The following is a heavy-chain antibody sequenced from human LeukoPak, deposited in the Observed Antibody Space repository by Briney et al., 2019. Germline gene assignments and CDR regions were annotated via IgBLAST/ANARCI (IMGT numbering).Heavy chain of an antibody. V-gene: IGHV4-38-2*02. CDR1: GYSISSGYY. D-gene: IGHD1-26*01. CDR2: IYHSGST. CDR3: ARERYSGSYYY. Sequence: SETLSLTCTVSGYSISSGYYWGWIRQPPGKGLEWIGSIYHSGSTYYNPSLESRVTISVDTSKNQFSLKLSSVTAADTAVYYCARERYSGSYYYWGQGTLVTVSS. J-gene: IGHJ4*02.